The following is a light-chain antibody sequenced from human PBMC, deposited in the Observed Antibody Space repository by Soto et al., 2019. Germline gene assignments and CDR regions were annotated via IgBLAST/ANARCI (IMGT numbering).Light chain of an antibody. CDR2: AVN. CDR3: SSFSSGSNRYV. J-gene: IGLJ1*01. Sequence: QSVLTQPASVSGSPGQSITISCTGTSSDVGGYNYVSWYQQHPGKAPKLMIFAVNNRPSGVSNRSSGSKSGNTASLNISGLQAEDEADYYCSSFSSGSNRYVLGTGTKVTVL. CDR1: SSDVGGYNY. V-gene: IGLV2-14*01.